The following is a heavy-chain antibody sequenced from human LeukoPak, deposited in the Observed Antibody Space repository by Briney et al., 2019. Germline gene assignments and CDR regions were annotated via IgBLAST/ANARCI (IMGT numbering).Heavy chain of an antibody. D-gene: IGHD3-10*01. V-gene: IGHV4-59*01. Sequence: SETLSLTCNVSGGSISDYHWSWIRQPPGKGLEWIGYIYYSGSAKYNPSLKSRVTISVDTSKNQFSLKLTSVTAADTAVYYCARGFGDWGLSWFDPWGQGTLVTVSS. CDR3: ARGFGDWGLSWFDP. CDR1: GGSISDYH. CDR2: IYYSGSA. J-gene: IGHJ5*02.